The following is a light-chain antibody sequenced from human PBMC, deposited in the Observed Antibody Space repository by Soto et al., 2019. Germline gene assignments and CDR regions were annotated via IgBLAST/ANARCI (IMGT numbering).Light chain of an antibody. CDR2: VAS. J-gene: IGKJ1*01. Sequence: EMVMTQSPATLSVSPGERATLSCRASQSVSSYLAWYQQKPGQPPRLLIYVASTRAAGIPARFSGSGSGTEFNLTISSLQSEDFAVYYCQQYKDWPPRFGQGTKVEIK. CDR3: QQYKDWPPR. CDR1: QSVSSY. V-gene: IGKV3-15*01.